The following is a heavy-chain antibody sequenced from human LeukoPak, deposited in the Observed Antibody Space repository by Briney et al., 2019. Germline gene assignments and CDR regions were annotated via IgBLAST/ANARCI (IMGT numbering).Heavy chain of an antibody. V-gene: IGHV4-59*11. D-gene: IGHD2-2*02. Sequence: SETLSLTCTVSGGSISSHYWSWIRQPPGKGLEWIGYMFYSGSTNYSPSLKSRVTMSVDTSKNQFSLNLTSVTAADTAVYYCARVGCGSASCYRGDYWGQGTLVTVSS. CDR1: GGSISSHY. J-gene: IGHJ4*02. CDR3: ARVGCGSASCYRGDY. CDR2: MFYSGST.